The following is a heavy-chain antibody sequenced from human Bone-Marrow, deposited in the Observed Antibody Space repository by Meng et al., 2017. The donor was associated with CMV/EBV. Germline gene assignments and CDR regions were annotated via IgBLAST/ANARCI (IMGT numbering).Heavy chain of an antibody. Sequence: ASVKVSCKASGYTFTSYYMHWVRQAPGQGLEWMGIINPSGGSTSYAQKFQGRVTMTRDTSTSTVYMELSSLRSEDTAVYYCARVIATVTTNDAFDIWGQGTMVTVPS. D-gene: IGHD4-17*01. V-gene: IGHV1-46*01. J-gene: IGHJ3*02. CDR1: GYTFTSYY. CDR2: INPSGGST. CDR3: ARVIATVTTNDAFDI.